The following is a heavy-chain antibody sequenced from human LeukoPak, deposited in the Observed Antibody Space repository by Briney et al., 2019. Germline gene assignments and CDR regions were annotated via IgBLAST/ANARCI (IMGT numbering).Heavy chain of an antibody. CDR2: IYYSGST. V-gene: IGHV4-59*01. Sequence: SETLSLTCTVSGGSISSYYWSWIRQPPGKGLEWIGYIYYSGSTNYNPSLKSRVTISVDTSKNQFSLRLSSVTAADTAVYYCARLGYCSGGSCYYNWFDPWGQGTLVTVSS. CDR3: ARLGYCSGGSCYYNWFDP. CDR1: GGSISSYY. D-gene: IGHD2-15*01. J-gene: IGHJ5*02.